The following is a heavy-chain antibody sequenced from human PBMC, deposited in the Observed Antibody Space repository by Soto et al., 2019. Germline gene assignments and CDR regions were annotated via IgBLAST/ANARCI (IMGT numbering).Heavy chain of an antibody. J-gene: IGHJ6*02. CDR1: GFTFSSYA. CDR2: ISGSGGST. V-gene: IGHV3-23*01. CDR3: ARELDCGGDCYPDGMDV. Sequence: PGGSLRLSCAASGFTFSSYAMSWVRQAPGKGLEWVSAISGSGGSTYYADSVKGRFTISRDNSKNSLYLQMNSLRAEDTAVYYCARELDCGGDCYPDGMDVWGQGTTVTVSS. D-gene: IGHD2-21*02.